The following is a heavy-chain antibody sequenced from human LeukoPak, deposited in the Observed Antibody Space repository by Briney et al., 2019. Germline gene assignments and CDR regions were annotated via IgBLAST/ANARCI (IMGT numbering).Heavy chain of an antibody. CDR2: IYYSGST. Sequence: SETLSLTCTVYGGSISSYCWSWIRQPPGKGLEWIGYIYYSGSTNYNPSLKSRVTISVDTSKNQFSLKLSSATAADTAVYYCARDLPYCSGGSCSTWGQGTLVTVSS. CDR3: ARDLPYCSGGSCST. D-gene: IGHD2-15*01. J-gene: IGHJ5*02. CDR1: GGSISSYC. V-gene: IGHV4-59*01.